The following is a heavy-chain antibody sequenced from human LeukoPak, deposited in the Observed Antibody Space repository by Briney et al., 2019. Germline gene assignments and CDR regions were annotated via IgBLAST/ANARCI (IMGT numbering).Heavy chain of an antibody. CDR3: ARESVKYWEPGASDGMDV. V-gene: IGHV1-69*10. Sequence: SVTVSYKGSGGTFISYAISWVRQAPGQGGEWMGGIIPIFGIANYAQKFQGRVTITADKSTSTAYMELSSLRSEDTAVYYCARESVKYWEPGASDGMDVWGQGTTVTVSS. D-gene: IGHD1-26*01. CDR2: IIPIFGIA. J-gene: IGHJ6*02. CDR1: GGTFISYA.